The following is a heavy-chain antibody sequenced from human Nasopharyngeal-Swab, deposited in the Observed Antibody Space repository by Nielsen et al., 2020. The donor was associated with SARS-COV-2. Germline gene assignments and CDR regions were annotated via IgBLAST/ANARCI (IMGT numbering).Heavy chain of an antibody. D-gene: IGHD3-10*01. CDR1: GGTFSSYA. CDR3: ARKGYYGSGSYAPFDY. Sequence: SVKVSCKDSGGTFSSYAISWVRQAPGQGLEWMGGIIPIFGTANYAQKFQGRVTITADESTSTAYMELSSLRSEDTAVYYCARKGYYGSGSYAPFDYWGQGTLVTVSS. J-gene: IGHJ4*02. V-gene: IGHV1-69*13. CDR2: IIPIFGTA.